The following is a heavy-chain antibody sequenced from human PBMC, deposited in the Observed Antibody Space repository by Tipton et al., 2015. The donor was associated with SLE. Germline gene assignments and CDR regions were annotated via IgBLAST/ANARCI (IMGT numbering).Heavy chain of an antibody. CDR3: ARGDDAFDI. V-gene: IGHV4-30-2*01. J-gene: IGHJ3*02. Sequence: TLSLTCAVSGGSISSGGYSWSWIRQPPGKGLEWIGYIYHSGSTYYNPSLKSRVTISADTTKNQFSLKPRAVTAADAAAYCWARGDDAFDIWGQGTMVTVAS. CDR1: GGSISSGGYS. CDR2: IYHSGST.